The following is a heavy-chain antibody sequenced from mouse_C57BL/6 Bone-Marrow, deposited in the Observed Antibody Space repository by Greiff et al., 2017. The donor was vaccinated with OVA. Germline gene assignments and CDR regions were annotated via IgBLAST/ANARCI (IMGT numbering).Heavy chain of an antibody. CDR3: ARHRDYDWFAY. J-gene: IGHJ3*01. V-gene: IGHV5-6*01. D-gene: IGHD2-4*01. Sequence: EVHLVESGGDLVKPGGSLKLSCAASGFPFSSYGMSWVRQTPDKRLEWVATISSGGSYTYYPDSVKGRFTISRDNAKNTLYLQMSSLKSEDTAMYYCARHRDYDWFAYWGQGTLVTVSA. CDR1: GFPFSSYG. CDR2: ISSGGSYT.